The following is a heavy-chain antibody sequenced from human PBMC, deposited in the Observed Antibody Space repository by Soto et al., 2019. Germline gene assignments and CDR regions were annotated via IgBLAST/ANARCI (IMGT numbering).Heavy chain of an antibody. J-gene: IGHJ4*02. Sequence: QVQLVESGGGVVQPGRSLRLSCAASGFTFSSYAMHWVRQAPGKGLVWVAVISYDGSNKYYADSVKGRFTISRDNSKNTLYLQMNSLRAEDTAVYYCARVERWGQGTLVTVSS. D-gene: IGHD1-1*01. CDR2: ISYDGSNK. CDR3: ARVER. V-gene: IGHV3-30-3*01. CDR1: GFTFSSYA.